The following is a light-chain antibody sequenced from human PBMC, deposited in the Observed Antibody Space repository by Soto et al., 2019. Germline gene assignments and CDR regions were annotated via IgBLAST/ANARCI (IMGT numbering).Light chain of an antibody. CDR3: FSYAGDYTFV. Sequence: QSALTQPRSLSGSPGQSVTISCTGTSSDVGGFNFVSWYQQHPGKVPKLIIYDVHKRPSGAPNRFSGSKSGNTASLTISGLQAEDEADYYCFSYAGDYTFVFGVGTKLTVL. CDR2: DVH. V-gene: IGLV2-11*01. CDR1: SSDVGGFNF. J-gene: IGLJ1*01.